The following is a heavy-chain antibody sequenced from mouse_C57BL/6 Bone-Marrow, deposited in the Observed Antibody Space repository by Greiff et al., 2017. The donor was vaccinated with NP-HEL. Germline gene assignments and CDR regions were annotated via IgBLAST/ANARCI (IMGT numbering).Heavy chain of an antibody. V-gene: IGHV1-81*01. CDR3: ARSLLNYFDY. J-gene: IGHJ2*01. CDR1: GYTFTSYG. Sequence: VMLVESGAELARPGASVKLSCKASGYTFTSYGISWVKQRTGQGLEWIGEIYPRSGNTYYNEKFKGKATLTADKSSSTAYMELRSLTSEDSAVYFCARSLLNYFDYWGQGTTLTVSS. CDR2: IYPRSGNT.